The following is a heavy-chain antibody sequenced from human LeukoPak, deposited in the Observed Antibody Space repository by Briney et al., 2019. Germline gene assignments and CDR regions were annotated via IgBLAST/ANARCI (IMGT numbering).Heavy chain of an antibody. D-gene: IGHD3-22*01. J-gene: IGHJ4*02. CDR2: IYPGDSDN. V-gene: IGHV5-51*01. CDR3: ARRYHDYSGYSRQFDY. Sequence: GGSLEISCEGSGYNFNTYWIGWVRPVPGKGLEGMGIIYPGDSDNIYSPSFQGQVTISADKSISTAYLQWSSLKTSDTAMYYCARRYHDYSGYSRQFDYWGQGTLVTVSS. CDR1: GYNFNTYW.